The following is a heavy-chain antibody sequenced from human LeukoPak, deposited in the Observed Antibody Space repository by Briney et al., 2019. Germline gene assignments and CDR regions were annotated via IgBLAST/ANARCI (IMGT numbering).Heavy chain of an antibody. V-gene: IGHV4-31*03. D-gene: IGHD3-16*01. J-gene: IGHJ5*02. CDR1: GGSISSGDYY. Sequence: IPSETLSLTCTVSGGSISSGDYYWSWIRQHPGKGLEWIGYIYYSGSTYYNPSLKSRVTISVDTSKNQFSLKLSSVTAADTAVYYCARDALRLGGWFDPWGQGTLVTVSS. CDR3: ARDALRLGGWFDP. CDR2: IYYSGST.